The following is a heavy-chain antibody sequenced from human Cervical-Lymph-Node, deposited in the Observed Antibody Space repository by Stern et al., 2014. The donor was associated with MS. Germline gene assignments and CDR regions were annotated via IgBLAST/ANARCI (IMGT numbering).Heavy chain of an antibody. V-gene: IGHV1-46*01. CDR2: INPSGGST. CDR3: AREVAGHRLGMMDV. Sequence: QLVQSGAEVKTPGASVKVSCKASGYTFTSYYMHWVRQAPGQGLQWMGIINPSGGSTNYAQKFQGRVTMTRDTSTSTVYMELSSLRCEDTAVYYCAREVAGHRLGMMDVWGQGTSVTVSS. J-gene: IGHJ6*02. CDR1: GYTFTSYY. D-gene: IGHD6-19*01.